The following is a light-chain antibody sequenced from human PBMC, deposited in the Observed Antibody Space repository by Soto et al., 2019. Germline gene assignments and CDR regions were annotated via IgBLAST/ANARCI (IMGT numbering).Light chain of an antibody. CDR1: SSNIGAGYD. CDR2: GNS. CDR3: QSYDSSLSGWVV. V-gene: IGLV1-40*01. J-gene: IGLJ2*01. Sequence: QSVLTQPPSVSGAPGQRVTISCTGSSSNIGAGYDVHWYQQLPGTAPKLLIYGNSNRPSGVPDRFSGSKSGTSASLAITGLQAEDEADYYCQSYDSSLSGWVVFGGGTLLTVL.